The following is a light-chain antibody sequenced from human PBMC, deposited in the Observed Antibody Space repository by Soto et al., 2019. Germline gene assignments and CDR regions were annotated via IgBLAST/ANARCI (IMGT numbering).Light chain of an antibody. CDR1: KNDIGVYDF. Sequence: QSALTQPPPASGSPGQSVTISCTGTKNDIGVYDFVSWYQHHPGKAPRLIIYEVVQRPSGVPDRFSGSKSGNTASLTVSGLQAADEADYFCKSYAGSNTYVFGSGTKVT. CDR2: EVV. J-gene: IGLJ1*01. V-gene: IGLV2-8*01. CDR3: KSYAGSNTYV.